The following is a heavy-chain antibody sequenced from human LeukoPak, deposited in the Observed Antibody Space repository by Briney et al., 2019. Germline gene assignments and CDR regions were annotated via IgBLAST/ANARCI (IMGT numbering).Heavy chain of an antibody. Sequence: ETLSLTCTVSGGAMRDYYWSWIRQPVGKGLEWIGQIYATTETTNYNPSLFSRITMSIDTSKNQISLKLRSVTAADTAVYYCARTLWIGEGFQEWGQGTLLIVSS. V-gene: IGHV4-4*07. CDR3: ARTLWIGEGFQE. D-gene: IGHD3-10*01. CDR2: IYATTETT. J-gene: IGHJ1*01. CDR1: GGAMRDYY.